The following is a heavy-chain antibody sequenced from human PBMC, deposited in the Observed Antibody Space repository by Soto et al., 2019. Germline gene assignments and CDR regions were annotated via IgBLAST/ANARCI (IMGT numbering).Heavy chain of an antibody. J-gene: IGHJ4*02. Sequence: QVQLQESGPGLVKPSETLSLICTVSGGSISSYYWSWIRQPPGKGLEWIGHIYYSGNTNYNPSLKSRVTISVDTTKNQFSLKLSSVTAADTAVYYCGRGGDGGLDYWGQGTLVTVSS. CDR1: GGSISSYY. CDR2: IYYSGNT. D-gene: IGHD3-10*01. CDR3: GRGGDGGLDY. V-gene: IGHV4-59*01.